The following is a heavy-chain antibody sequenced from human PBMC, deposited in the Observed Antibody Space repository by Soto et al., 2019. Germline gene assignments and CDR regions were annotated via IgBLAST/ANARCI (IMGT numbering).Heavy chain of an antibody. CDR3: ARDGGKMGATPHYYYYGMDV. J-gene: IGHJ6*02. CDR2: IYYSGST. CDR1: GGSISSGDYY. Sequence: QVQLQESGPGLVKPSQTLSLTCTVSGGSISSGDYYWSWIRQPPGKGLEWIGYIYYSGSTYYNPFLKSRVTISVDTSKNQFSLKLSSVTAADTAVYYCARDGGKMGATPHYYYYGMDVWGQGTTVTVSS. V-gene: IGHV4-30-4*01. D-gene: IGHD1-26*01.